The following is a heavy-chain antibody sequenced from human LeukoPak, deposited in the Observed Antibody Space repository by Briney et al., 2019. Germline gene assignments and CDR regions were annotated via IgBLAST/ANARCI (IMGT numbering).Heavy chain of an antibody. D-gene: IGHD3-10*01. J-gene: IGHJ4*02. CDR1: GGSFSGYY. CDR2: INHSGST. V-gene: IGHV4-34*01. CDR3: ARDYYGSGSYKY. Sequence: PSETLSLTCAVYGGSFSGYYWSWIRQPPGKGLEWIGEINHSGSTNYNPSLKSRVTISVDTSKNQFSLKLSSVTAADTAVYCCARDYYGSGSYKYWGQGTLVTVSS.